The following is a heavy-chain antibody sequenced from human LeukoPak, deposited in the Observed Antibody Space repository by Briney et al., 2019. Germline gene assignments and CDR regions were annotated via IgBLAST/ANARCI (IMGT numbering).Heavy chain of an antibody. CDR2: IAVTPDGPAT. V-gene: IGHV3-15*04. Sequence: PGGSLRLSCAASGFTFNLAWMSWVRQTPGKGLQWVARIAVTPDGPATEYATPVRGRFFISRDDSRNMVYLEMSSLSTDDTAVYYCVWSSTWNRRFYLDQWGQGTLVTVSS. CDR1: GFTFNLAW. CDR3: VWSSTWNRRFYLDQ. J-gene: IGHJ5*02. D-gene: IGHD6-6*01.